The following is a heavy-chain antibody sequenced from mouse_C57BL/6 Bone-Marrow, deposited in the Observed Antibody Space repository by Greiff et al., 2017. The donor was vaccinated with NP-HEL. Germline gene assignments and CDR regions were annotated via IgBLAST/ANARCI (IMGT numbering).Heavy chain of an antibody. Sequence: VQLQQSGPELVKPGDSVKISCKASGYSFTGYFMNWVMQSHGKSLEWIGRINPYNGDTFYNQKFKGKATLTVDKSSSTAHMELRSLTSEDSAVYYCARSPKSLYDYDEGASDYWGQGTTLTVSS. CDR2: INPYNGDT. CDR1: GYSFTGYF. J-gene: IGHJ2*01. V-gene: IGHV1-20*01. D-gene: IGHD2-4*01. CDR3: ARSPKSLYDYDEGASDY.